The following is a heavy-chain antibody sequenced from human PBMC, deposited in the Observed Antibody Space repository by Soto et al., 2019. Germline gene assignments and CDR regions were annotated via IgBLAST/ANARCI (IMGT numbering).Heavy chain of an antibody. V-gene: IGHV4-34*01. Sequence: PETLSLTCAVYGGSFSGYYWSWIRQPPGKGLEWIGEINHSGSTNYNPSLKSRVTISVDTSKNQFSLKLSSVTAADTAVYYCARGSSRPCQQLNPWFDPLGQHTVVPISS. CDR3: ARGSSRPCQQLNPWFDP. J-gene: IGHJ5*02. CDR1: GGSFSGYY. D-gene: IGHD6-13*01. CDR2: INHSGST.